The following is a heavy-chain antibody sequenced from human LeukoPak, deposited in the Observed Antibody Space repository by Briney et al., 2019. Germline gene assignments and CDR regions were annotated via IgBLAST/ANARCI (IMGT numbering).Heavy chain of an antibody. J-gene: IGHJ4*02. CDR2: IYTSGST. V-gene: IGHV4-61*02. CDR1: GGSISSGSYY. Sequence: PSETLSLTCTVSGGSISSGSYYWSWIRQPAGKGLEWIGRIYTSGSTNYNPSLKSRVTISVDTSKNQFSLKLSSVTAADTAVYYCARSITMVRGVITPPDYWGQGTLVTVSS. CDR3: ARSITMVRGVITPPDY. D-gene: IGHD3-10*01.